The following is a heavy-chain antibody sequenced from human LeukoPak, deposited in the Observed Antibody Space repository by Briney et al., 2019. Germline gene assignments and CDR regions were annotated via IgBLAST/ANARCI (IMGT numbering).Heavy chain of an antibody. V-gene: IGHV3-11*05. CDR3: ARDFGLRCSGGTCYSVYYYGMDV. CDR2: ITAGTTYT. J-gene: IGHJ6*04. Sequence: PGGSLRLSCVASGFTFSDYYVSWIRQAPGKGLEWVSYITAGTTYTKYADSVKGRFTISRGTTKNSVSLQMNSLRVEDTAVYYCARDFGLRCSGGTCYSVYYYGMDVWGKGTTVTVSS. CDR1: GFTFSDYY. D-gene: IGHD2-15*01.